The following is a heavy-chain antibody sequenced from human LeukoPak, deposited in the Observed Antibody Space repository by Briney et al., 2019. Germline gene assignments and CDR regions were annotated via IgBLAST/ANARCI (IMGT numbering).Heavy chain of an antibody. CDR3: ARDNGGLDAFDI. D-gene: IGHD7-27*01. J-gene: IGHJ3*02. CDR1: GFDFTSYH. V-gene: IGHV3-23*01. Sequence: GGSLRLSCAASGFDFTSYHMTWVRQAPGEGLEWVSIITFSGDTTYYADSVNGRFTISRDNSKNTLYLQMNSLRAEDTAVYYCARDNGGLDAFDIWGQGTMVTVSS. CDR2: ITFSGDTT.